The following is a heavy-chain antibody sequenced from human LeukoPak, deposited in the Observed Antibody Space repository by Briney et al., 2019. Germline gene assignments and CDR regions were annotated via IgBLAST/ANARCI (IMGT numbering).Heavy chain of an antibody. Sequence: GGSLRLSCAASGFTFSSYWMSWVRQAPGKGLEWVSSISSSSSYIYYADSVKGRFTISRDNAKNSLYLQMNSLRAEDTAVYYCTRVSGRGAFDIWGQGTMVTISS. J-gene: IGHJ3*02. V-gene: IGHV3-21*01. D-gene: IGHD7-27*01. CDR2: ISSSSSYI. CDR1: GFTFSSYW. CDR3: TRVSGRGAFDI.